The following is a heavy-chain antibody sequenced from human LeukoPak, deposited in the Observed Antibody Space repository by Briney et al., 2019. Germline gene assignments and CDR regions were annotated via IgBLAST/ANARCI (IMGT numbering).Heavy chain of an antibody. CDR1: GGTFSSYA. CDR3: ARADSLGNYYDV. V-gene: IGHV1-69*13. Sequence: ASVKVSCKASGGTFSSYAISWVRLAPGQGLEWMGGIIPIFGTANYAQEFQGRVTITADESATTAYMELSSLRSEDTAVYFCARADSLGNYYDVWGQGTLVTVSS. CDR2: IIPIFGTA. J-gene: IGHJ4*02. D-gene: IGHD3-10*01.